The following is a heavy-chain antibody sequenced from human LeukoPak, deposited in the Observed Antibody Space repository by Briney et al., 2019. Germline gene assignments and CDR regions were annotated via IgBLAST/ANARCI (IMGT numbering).Heavy chain of an antibody. D-gene: IGHD3-10*01. Sequence: TSETLSLTCAVSGGSISSGRYSWSWIRQPPGKGLEWIGYIYHSGSTYYNPSLKSRVTISVDRSKNQFSLKLSSVTAADTAVYYCARTTMVRGVILDFDYWGQGTLVTVSS. CDR1: GGSISSGRYS. J-gene: IGHJ4*02. CDR2: IYHSGST. CDR3: ARTTMVRGVILDFDY. V-gene: IGHV4-30-2*01.